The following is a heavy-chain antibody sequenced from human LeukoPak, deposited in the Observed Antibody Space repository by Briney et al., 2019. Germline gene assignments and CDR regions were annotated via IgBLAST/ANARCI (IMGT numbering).Heavy chain of an antibody. Sequence: SETLSLTCAVYGGSFSGYYWSWIRQPPGKGQEWNGEINHSGSTNYNPSLKSRVTISVDTSKNQFSLKLSSVTAADTAVYYCARRRITMIVVVTPFDYWGQGTLVTVSS. V-gene: IGHV4-34*01. CDR3: ARRRITMIVVVTPFDY. CDR1: GGSFSGYY. D-gene: IGHD3-22*01. J-gene: IGHJ4*02. CDR2: INHSGST.